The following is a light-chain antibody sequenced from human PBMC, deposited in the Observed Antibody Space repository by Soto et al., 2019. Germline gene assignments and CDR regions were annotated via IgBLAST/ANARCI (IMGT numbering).Light chain of an antibody. J-gene: IGKJ4*01. CDR3: QKTNSLPLT. CDR2: DAS. CDR1: QDIRTY. Sequence: DIQMTQSPSSVSASVGDIVTITCRASQDIRTYLAWYQQRPGKAPNLLIYDASTLQSGVPSKCSGSESGTDFSLTISSLQPEDSATYYCQKTNSLPLTFGGWTKVEIK. V-gene: IGKV1-12*01.